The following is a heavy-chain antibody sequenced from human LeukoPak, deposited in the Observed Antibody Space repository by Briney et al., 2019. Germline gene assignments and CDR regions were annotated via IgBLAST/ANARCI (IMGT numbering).Heavy chain of an antibody. V-gene: IGHV3-48*03. CDR1: GFTFSSYE. J-gene: IGHJ4*02. D-gene: IGHD5-18*01. Sequence: GGSLRLSCATSGFTFSSYEMNWVRQAPGKGLEWVSYISSSGNTVYYPDSVKGRFTISRDNAKNSLYLQMNSLRAEDTAVYYCARGGYSYGLSFCAYWGQGTLVTVSS. CDR3: ARGGYSYGLSFCAY. CDR2: ISSSGNTV.